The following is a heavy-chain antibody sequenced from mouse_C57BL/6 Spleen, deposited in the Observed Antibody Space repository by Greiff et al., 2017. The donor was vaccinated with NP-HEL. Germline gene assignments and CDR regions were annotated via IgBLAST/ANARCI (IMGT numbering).Heavy chain of an antibody. CDR2: IDPSDSYT. V-gene: IGHV1-50*01. CDR3: ARREVPY. Sequence: QVQLQQPGAELVKPGASVKLSCKASGYTFTSYWMQWVKQRPGQGLEWIGEIDPSDSYTTYNQKFKGKATLTVDTSSSTAYMQLSSLTSEDSAVYYCARREVPYWGQGTTLTVSS. J-gene: IGHJ2*01. CDR1: GYTFTSYW.